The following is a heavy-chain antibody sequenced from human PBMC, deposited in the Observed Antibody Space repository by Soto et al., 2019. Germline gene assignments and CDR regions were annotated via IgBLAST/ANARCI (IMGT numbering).Heavy chain of an antibody. V-gene: IGHV4-31*03. D-gene: IGHD2-21*01. CDR3: ARLGAYYQSLDP. Sequence: SETLSLTCTVSGGSISSGGYYWSWIRQHPGKGLAWIGYIYYSVSTYYNPSLKSRVTISVDTSKSQFSLRLSSVTAADTAVYCCARLGAYYQSLDPWGPGTLVTVSS. CDR2: IYYSVST. J-gene: IGHJ5*02. CDR1: GGSISSGGYY.